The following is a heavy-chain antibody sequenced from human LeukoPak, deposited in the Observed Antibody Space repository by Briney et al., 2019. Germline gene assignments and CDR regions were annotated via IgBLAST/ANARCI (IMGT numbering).Heavy chain of an antibody. CDR2: ISGSGGST. Sequence: GGSLRLSCAASGFTFSSYAMSWVRQAPGKGLGWVSAISGSGGSTYYADSVKGRFTISRDHPKNTLYLQMNSLRAEDTAVYYCANMKTMMGSIGDYWGQGTLVTVSS. V-gene: IGHV3-23*01. D-gene: IGHD3-22*01. J-gene: IGHJ4*02. CDR3: ANMKTMMGSIGDY. CDR1: GFTFSSYA.